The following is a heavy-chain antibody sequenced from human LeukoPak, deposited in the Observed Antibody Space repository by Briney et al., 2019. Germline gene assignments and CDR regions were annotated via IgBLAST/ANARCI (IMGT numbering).Heavy chain of an antibody. CDR1: GFTFSIYY. V-gene: IGHV3-74*01. CDR2: IESDGGRT. CDR3: ARGGPAGVATNDY. J-gene: IGHJ4*02. D-gene: IGHD5-24*01. Sequence: LAGGSLRLSCAASGFTFSIYYMHWVRQAPGKGLVWVSHIESDGGRTTYADSVKGRFIISRDNAKNTLYLQMNSLRAEDTAVYYCARGGPAGVATNDYWGQGTLVTVSS.